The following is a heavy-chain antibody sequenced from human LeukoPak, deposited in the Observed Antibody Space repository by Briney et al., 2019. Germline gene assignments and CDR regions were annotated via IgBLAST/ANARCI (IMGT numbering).Heavy chain of an antibody. CDR1: GFTFSSYA. J-gene: IGHJ4*02. CDR2: ISGSGGST. D-gene: IGHD5-24*01. V-gene: IGHV3-23*01. Sequence: GGSLRLSCAASGFTFSSYAMSWVRQAPGKGLEWVSTISGSGGSTYYADSVKGRFTISRDNSMNTLYLQMNSLRAEDTAVYYCATGDGYNSRLDYWDQGTLVTVSS. CDR3: ATGDGYNSRLDY.